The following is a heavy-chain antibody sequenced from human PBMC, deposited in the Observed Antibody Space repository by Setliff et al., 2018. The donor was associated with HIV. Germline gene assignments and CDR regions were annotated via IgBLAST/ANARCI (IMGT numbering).Heavy chain of an antibody. D-gene: IGHD5-18*01. CDR1: GYTFTSYY. J-gene: IGHJ6*03. CDR2: ISAYNGNT. CDR3: ASRSYGSSDYYYYMDV. V-gene: IGHV1-18*04. Sequence: ASVKVSCKASGYTFTSYYMHWVRQAPGQGLEWMGWISAYNGNTNYAQKLQGRVTMTTDTSTSTAYMELRSLRSDDTAVYYCASRSYGSSDYYYYMDVWGKGTTVTVSS.